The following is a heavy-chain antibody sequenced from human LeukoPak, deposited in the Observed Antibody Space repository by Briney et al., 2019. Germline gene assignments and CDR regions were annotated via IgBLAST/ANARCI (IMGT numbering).Heavy chain of an antibody. J-gene: IGHJ6*03. Sequence: ASVKVSCKASGYTFTGYYMHWVRQAPGQGLEWMGWINPNSGGTNYAQKFQGRVTMTRDTSTSTVYMELSSLRSEDTAVYYCARDQTTVTTGYYYYYMDVWGKGTTVTVSS. V-gene: IGHV1-2*02. CDR2: INPNSGGT. CDR1: GYTFTGYY. D-gene: IGHD4-11*01. CDR3: ARDQTTVTTGYYYYYMDV.